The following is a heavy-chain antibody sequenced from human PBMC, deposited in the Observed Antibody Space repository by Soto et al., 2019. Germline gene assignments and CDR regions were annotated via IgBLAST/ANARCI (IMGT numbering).Heavy chain of an antibody. J-gene: IGHJ4*02. V-gene: IGHV3-23*01. Sequence: EVQLLESGGDLVQPGGSLRLSCAVSGFTISTHGMSCVRQAPGKGLEWVSGISGSGGITYYADSVNGRFTISRENSKNTLYLHMNSLRAEDTAAYYCVKIERYGSEWPLIWGQGTLVTVSS. CDR2: ISGSGGIT. D-gene: IGHD6-19*01. CDR1: GFTISTHG. CDR3: VKIERYGSEWPLI.